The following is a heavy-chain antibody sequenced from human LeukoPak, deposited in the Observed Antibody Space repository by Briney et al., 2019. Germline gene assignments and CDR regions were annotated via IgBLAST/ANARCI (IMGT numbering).Heavy chain of an antibody. CDR1: GFTFSTYW. CDR3: ARDLGNNHAAVLDALHL. D-gene: IGHD1-14*01. J-gene: IGHJ3*01. CDR2: ITPPGDNT. Sequence: GGPLSHSCAASGFTFSTYWMHWIRQVPGKGLVWVSRITPPGDNTNYADSVRGRFTVSRDKAKNTLYLQMNSLRAEDTAVYFCARDLGNNHAAVLDALHLWAQGTMVTVSS. V-gene: IGHV3-74*01.